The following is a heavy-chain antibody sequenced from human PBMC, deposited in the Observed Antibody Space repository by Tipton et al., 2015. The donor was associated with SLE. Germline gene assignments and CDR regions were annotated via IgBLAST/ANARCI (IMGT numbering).Heavy chain of an antibody. Sequence: TLSLTCTVSGGSISSGGYHWGWIRQPPGKGLEWIGSVYYSGSTYYNPSLKSRVTISVDTSRNQFSLKLNSVTAADTAVYYCARLCIPARTTDYFDYWGQGILVTVSP. D-gene: IGHD6-6*01. CDR3: ARLCIPARTTDYFDY. CDR1: GGSISSGGYH. V-gene: IGHV4-39*01. CDR2: VYYSGST. J-gene: IGHJ4*02.